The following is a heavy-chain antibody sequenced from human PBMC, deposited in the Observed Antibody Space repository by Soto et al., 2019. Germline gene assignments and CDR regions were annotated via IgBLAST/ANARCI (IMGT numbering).Heavy chain of an antibody. D-gene: IGHD3-3*01. CDR3: ARSLLEENWFDP. Sequence: QVQLQESGPGLVKPSETLSLTCTVSGGSISSYYWSWIRQPPGKGLEWIGNIYYSGSTNYNPSLKSRVTISVDTSKDQFSLKLSSVTAADTAVYYCARSLLEENWFDPWGQGTLVTVSS. CDR2: IYYSGST. J-gene: IGHJ5*02. CDR1: GGSISSYY. V-gene: IGHV4-59*01.